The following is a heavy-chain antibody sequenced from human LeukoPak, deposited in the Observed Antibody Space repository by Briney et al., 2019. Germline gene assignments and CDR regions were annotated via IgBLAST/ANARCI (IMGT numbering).Heavy chain of an antibody. D-gene: IGHD4-17*01. Sequence: SETLSLTCAVYGGSFSVYYWSWIRQPPGKGLEWIGGVSRGGSTKYSPSLKSRVTISLDTSNNQVSLKLSSVTAADTAMYYCGLSTTRATTRTIDYWGQGTLVTVSS. V-gene: IGHV4-34*01. CDR1: GGSFSVYY. CDR2: VSRGGST. CDR3: GLSTTRATTRTIDY. J-gene: IGHJ4*02.